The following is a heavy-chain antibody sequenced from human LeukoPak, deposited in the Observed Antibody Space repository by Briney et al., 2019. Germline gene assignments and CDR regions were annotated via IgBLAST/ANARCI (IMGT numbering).Heavy chain of an antibody. D-gene: IGHD5-18*01. J-gene: IGHJ4*02. CDR1: GIIFSSYA. CDR3: AKGGYGYSFDY. V-gene: IGHV3-23*01. Sequence: GGSLRLSCTVSGIIFSSYAMSWVRQAPGKGLEWVSAISGSGGSTYYADSVKGRFTISRDNSKNTLYLQMNSLRAEDTAVYYCAKGGYGYSFDYWGRGTLVTVSS. CDR2: ISGSGGST.